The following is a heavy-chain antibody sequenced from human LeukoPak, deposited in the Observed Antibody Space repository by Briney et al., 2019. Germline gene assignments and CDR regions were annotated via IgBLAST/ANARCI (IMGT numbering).Heavy chain of an antibody. CDR2: ISGSGGST. Sequence: GGSLRLSCAASGFTFSSYAMSWVRQAPGKGLEWVSAISGSGGSTYYADSVKGRFTISRDNSKNTLYLQMNSLRAEDTAVYYCAEVIAAADHFDYWGQGTLVTVSS. CDR1: GFTFSSYA. CDR3: AEVIAAADHFDY. V-gene: IGHV3-23*01. J-gene: IGHJ4*02. D-gene: IGHD6-13*01.